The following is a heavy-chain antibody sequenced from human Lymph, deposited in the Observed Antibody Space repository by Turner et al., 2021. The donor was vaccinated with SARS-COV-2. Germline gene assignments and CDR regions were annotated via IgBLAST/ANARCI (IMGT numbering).Heavy chain of an antibody. CDR3: ARAAQLTVWFDP. D-gene: IGHD3-9*01. V-gene: IGHV1-8*01. Sequence: QVQLVQSGAEEKKLGAAVKVSCKASGFTFTSYDINWVRQATGLGLEWIGWINTNSGNTGYAQKFQGSVTMTRNTYISTAYMELSNLRSEDTAVYYCARAAQLTVWFDPWGQGTLVTVSS. CDR1: GFTFTSYD. CDR2: INTNSGNT. J-gene: IGHJ5*02.